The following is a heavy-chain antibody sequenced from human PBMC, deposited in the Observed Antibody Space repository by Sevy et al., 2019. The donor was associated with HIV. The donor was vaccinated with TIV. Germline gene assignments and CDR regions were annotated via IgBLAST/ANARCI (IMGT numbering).Heavy chain of an antibody. Sequence: GGSLRLSCAASGFTFGSYGMHWVRQAPGKGLEWVAYISYDRSDKNHADSVKGRFTISRDNSKNTVFLQLNSLRPEDTAVYYCARVFSSYYFDYWGQGTLVTVSS. CDR1: GFTFGSYG. CDR3: ARVFSSYYFDY. J-gene: IGHJ4*02. V-gene: IGHV3-30*06. CDR2: ISYDRSDK.